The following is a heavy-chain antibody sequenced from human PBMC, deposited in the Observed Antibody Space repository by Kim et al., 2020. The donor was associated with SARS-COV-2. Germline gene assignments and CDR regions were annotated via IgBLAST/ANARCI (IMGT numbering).Heavy chain of an antibody. J-gene: IGHJ4*02. Sequence: YTPALKSRVTMSVDTSKNQFSLKLSSVTAADTAVYYCARDGLAAADLFDYWGQGTLVTVSS. CDR3: ARDGLAAADLFDY. D-gene: IGHD6-13*01. V-gene: IGHV4-4*07.